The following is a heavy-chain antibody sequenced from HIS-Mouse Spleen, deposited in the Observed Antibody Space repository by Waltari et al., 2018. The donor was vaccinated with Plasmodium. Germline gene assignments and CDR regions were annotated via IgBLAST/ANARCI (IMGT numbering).Heavy chain of an antibody. CDR3: ARGPAAAGNWRHYGMDV. CDR2: IYTHGST. J-gene: IGHJ6*02. CDR1: GGSISISY. V-gene: IGHV4-4*07. D-gene: IGHD6-13*01. Sequence: QVQLQESGPGLVKPSETLSLTCTVSGGSISISYWRWIRQPAGKGLEWIGRIYTHGSTNYNPSLKSRVTMSVDTSKNQFSLKLSSVTAADTAVYYCARGPAAAGNWRHYGMDVWGQGTTVTVSS.